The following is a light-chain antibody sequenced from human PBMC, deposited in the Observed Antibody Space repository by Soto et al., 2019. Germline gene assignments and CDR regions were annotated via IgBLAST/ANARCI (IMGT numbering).Light chain of an antibody. CDR2: EVS. V-gene: IGLV2-14*02. Sequence: QSALTQPASVSGSPGQSITISCTGTSSDVGSYNLVSWYQQHPGKAPKLMIYEVSNRPSGVSNRFSGSKSGNTASLTISGLQAEDEADYYCSSYTSSSSLDVFGTGTKVTVL. J-gene: IGLJ1*01. CDR3: SSYTSSSSLDV. CDR1: SSDVGSYNL.